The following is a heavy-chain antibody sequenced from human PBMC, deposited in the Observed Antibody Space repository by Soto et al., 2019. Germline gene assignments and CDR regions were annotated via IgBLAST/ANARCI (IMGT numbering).Heavy chain of an antibody. CDR2: IYYTGRT. Sequence: SETLSLTCTVSGGSISSGGYYCIWIRHHPGKGLEWIGYIYYTGRTYYNPSLTSRVTVSLDRSKNQFSLRLTSVTAADTAVYYCASSYSSINFDFWGPGSMVTVSS. D-gene: IGHD6-19*01. CDR3: ASSYSSINFDF. V-gene: IGHV4-31*03. CDR1: GGSISSGGYY. J-gene: IGHJ3*01.